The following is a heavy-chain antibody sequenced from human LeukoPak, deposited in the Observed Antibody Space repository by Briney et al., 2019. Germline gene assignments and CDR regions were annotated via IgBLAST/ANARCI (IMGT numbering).Heavy chain of an antibody. J-gene: IGHJ6*02. D-gene: IGHD6-13*01. V-gene: IGHV1-24*01. Sequence: GASVKVSCKVSGYTLTELSMHWVRQAPGKGLEWMGGFDPEDGETIYAQKFQGRVTMTEDTSTDTAYMELSSLRSEDTAVYYCATPLAAGLYYYYGMDVWGQGTTVTVSS. CDR3: ATPLAAGLYYYYGMDV. CDR1: GYTLTELS. CDR2: FDPEDGET.